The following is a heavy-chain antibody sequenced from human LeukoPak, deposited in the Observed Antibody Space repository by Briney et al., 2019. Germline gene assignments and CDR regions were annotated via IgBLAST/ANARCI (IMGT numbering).Heavy chain of an antibody. CDR2: INHSGST. D-gene: IGHD2-2*01. V-gene: IGHV4-34*01. Sequence: KPSETLSLTCAVYGGSFSGYYWSWIRQPPGKGLEWIGEINHSGSTNYNPSLKSRVTISVDTSKNQFSLKLSSVTAADTAVYYCAGGRTSEYWGQGTLVTVSS. CDR3: AGGRTSEY. CDR1: GGSFSGYY. J-gene: IGHJ4*02.